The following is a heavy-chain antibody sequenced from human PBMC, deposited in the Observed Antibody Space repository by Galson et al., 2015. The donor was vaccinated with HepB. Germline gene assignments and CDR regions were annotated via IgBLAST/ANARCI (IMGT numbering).Heavy chain of an antibody. CDR2: ISGSGGST. J-gene: IGHJ4*02. D-gene: IGHD5-24*01. V-gene: IGHV3-23*01. CDR1: GFTFSSYA. CDR3: AKGGEMATIVNDY. Sequence: SLRLSCAASGFTFSSYAMSWVRQAPGKGLEWVSAISGSGGSTYYADSVKGRFTISRDNSKNTLYLQMNSLRAEDTAVYYCAKGGEMATIVNDYWGQGTLVTVSS.